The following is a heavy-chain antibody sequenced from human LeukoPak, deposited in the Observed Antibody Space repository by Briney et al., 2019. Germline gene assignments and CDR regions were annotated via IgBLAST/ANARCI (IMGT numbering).Heavy chain of an antibody. CDR2: IYYSGST. D-gene: IGHD3-10*01. V-gene: IGHV4-30-4*02. CDR3: ARGFGDWGLSWFDP. J-gene: IGHJ5*02. Sequence: SETLSLTCTVSGGSISSGDYYWSWIRQPPGKGLEWIGYIYYSGSTYYNPSLKSRVTISVDTSKNQFSLKLTSVTAADTAVYYCARGFGDWGLSWFDPWGQGTLVTVSS. CDR1: GGSISSGDYY.